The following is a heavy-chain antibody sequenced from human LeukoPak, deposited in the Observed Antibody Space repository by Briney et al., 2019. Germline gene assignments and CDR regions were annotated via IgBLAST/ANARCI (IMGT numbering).Heavy chain of an antibody. V-gene: IGHV3-30*04. CDR3: ARSSYSSSSSV. CDR1: GFTFNTYA. D-gene: IGHD6-6*01. J-gene: IGHJ3*01. Sequence: GGSLRLSCAASGFTFNTYAMHWVRQAPDKGLEWVALLSYDGNTKYYADSVKGRFTISRDISKNMLYLQMSSLRPEDTAVYYCARSSYSSSSSVWGQGTMVTVSS. CDR2: LSYDGNTK.